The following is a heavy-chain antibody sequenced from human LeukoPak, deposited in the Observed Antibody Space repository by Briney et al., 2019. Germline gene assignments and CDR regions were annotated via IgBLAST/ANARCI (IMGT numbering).Heavy chain of an antibody. CDR2: ISAYNGNT. CDR3: ARDDPSIAAAGIFDY. V-gene: IGHV1-18*01. J-gene: IGHJ4*02. CDR1: GYTFTSYG. Sequence: ASLKPSSKASGYTFTSYGISTVPQAPGQGLKWMGWISAYNGNTNYAQKLQGRVTMTTDTSTSTAYMELRSLRSDDTAVYYCARDDPSIAAAGIFDYWGQGTLVTVSS. D-gene: IGHD6-13*01.